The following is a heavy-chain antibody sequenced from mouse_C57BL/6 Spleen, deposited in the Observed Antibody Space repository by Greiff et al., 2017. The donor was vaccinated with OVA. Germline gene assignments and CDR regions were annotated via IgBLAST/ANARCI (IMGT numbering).Heavy chain of an antibody. CDR2: IWSGGST. V-gene: IGHV2-2*01. Sequence: QVQLQQSGPGLVQPSQSLSITCTVSGFSLTSYGVHWVRQSPGKGLEWLGVIWSGGSTDYNAAFISRLSISKDNSKSQVFFKMNSLQADDTAIYYCARNWGYYGSRPYAMDYWGQGTSVTVSS. CDR1: GFSLTSYG. D-gene: IGHD1-1*01. CDR3: ARNWGYYGSRPYAMDY. J-gene: IGHJ4*01.